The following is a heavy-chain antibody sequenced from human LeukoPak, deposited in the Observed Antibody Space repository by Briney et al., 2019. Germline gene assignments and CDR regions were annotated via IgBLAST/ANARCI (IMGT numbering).Heavy chain of an antibody. J-gene: IGHJ6*02. CDR3: ARDSAAVAGYYYYYGMDV. Sequence: PGGSLRLSCAASGFTFSSYWMHWVRQAPGKGLVWVSRINSVGSSTSYADSVKGRFTISRDNAKNTLYLQMNSLRAEDTAVYYCARDSAAVAGYYYYYGMDVWGQGTTVTVSS. CDR1: GFTFSSYW. D-gene: IGHD6-19*01. V-gene: IGHV3-74*01. CDR2: INSVGSST.